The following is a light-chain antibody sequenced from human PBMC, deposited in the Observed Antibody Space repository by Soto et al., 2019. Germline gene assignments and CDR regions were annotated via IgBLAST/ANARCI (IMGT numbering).Light chain of an antibody. J-gene: IGKJ1*01. CDR2: GAS. Sequence: EIVLTQSPGTLSLSPGERATLSCLASQSVSSAYLAWYQQRPGQSPRLLIYGASSRATGIPDRFSGSGSGTEFILTISRLEPEDFAVYYCQQYGSSPRTFGQGTKVDI. CDR3: QQYGSSPRT. CDR1: QSVSSAY. V-gene: IGKV3-20*01.